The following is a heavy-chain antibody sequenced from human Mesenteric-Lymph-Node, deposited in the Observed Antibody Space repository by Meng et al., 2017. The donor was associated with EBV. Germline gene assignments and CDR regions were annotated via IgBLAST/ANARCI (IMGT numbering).Heavy chain of an antibody. CDR3: AHKDDVRDGAPFDS. CDR2: IYWDDDK. CDR1: GFSLNTGGVG. D-gene: IGHD3-10*02. J-gene: IGHJ4*02. Sequence: QITLKESGPTLVKPPQTLTLTCSFSGFSLNTGGVGVGWIRQPPGKALEWLALIYWDDDKRYNPSLKTRLTITKDTSKNQVVLTMTNMDPVDTATYYCAHKDDVRDGAPFDSWGQGTLVTVSS. V-gene: IGHV2-5*02.